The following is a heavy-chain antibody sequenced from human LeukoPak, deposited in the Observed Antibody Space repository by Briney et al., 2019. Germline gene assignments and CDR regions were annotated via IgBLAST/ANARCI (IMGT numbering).Heavy chain of an antibody. CDR2: INPNSGGT. J-gene: IGHJ3*02. Sequence: ASVKVSCKASGYTFTGYYMHWVRQAPGQGLEWMGWINPNSGGTNYAQKFQGWVTMTRDTSISTAYMELSRLRSDDTAVYYCARERGDAHFAFDIWGQGTMVTVSS. CDR1: GYTFTGYY. D-gene: IGHD2-21*02. CDR3: ARERGDAHFAFDI. V-gene: IGHV1-2*04.